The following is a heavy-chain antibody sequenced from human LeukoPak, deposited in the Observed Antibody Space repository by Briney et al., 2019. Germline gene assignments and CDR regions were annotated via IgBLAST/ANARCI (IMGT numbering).Heavy chain of an antibody. D-gene: IGHD3-22*01. CDR1: GFTFSSYG. J-gene: IGHJ4*02. CDR3: AKDPDHVSPGPMNY. CDR2: IRYDGSNK. Sequence: GGSLRLSCAASGFTFSSYGMHWVRQAPGKGLEWVAFIRYDGSNKYYADSVKGRFTISRDNSKNTLYLQMNSLRAEDTAVYCCAKDPDHVSPGPMNYWGQGTLVTVSS. V-gene: IGHV3-30*02.